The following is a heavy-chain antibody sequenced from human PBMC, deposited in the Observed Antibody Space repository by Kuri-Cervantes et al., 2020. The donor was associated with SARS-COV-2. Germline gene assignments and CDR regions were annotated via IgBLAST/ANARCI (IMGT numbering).Heavy chain of an antibody. CDR3: ARSGYDRAGYFDY. V-gene: IGHV1-46*01. Sequence: ASVKVSCKAPGYTFTSYYVHWVRQAPGQGLEWMGIINPSGGSTSYAQKFQGRVTMTRDTSTSTVYMELSSLRSEDTAVYYCARSGYDRAGYFDYWGQGTLVTVSS. CDR2: INPSGGST. D-gene: IGHD5-12*01. J-gene: IGHJ4*02. CDR1: GYTFTSYY.